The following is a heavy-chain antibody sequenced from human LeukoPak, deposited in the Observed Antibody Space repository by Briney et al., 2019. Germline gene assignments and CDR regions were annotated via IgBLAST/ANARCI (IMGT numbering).Heavy chain of an antibody. Sequence: ASVKVSCKASGYTFTGYYMHWVRQAPGQGLEWMGWINPNSGGTNYAQKFRGRVTIIADKSTSTAYMELSSLKSEDTAVYYCARGPRYSFYWGQGTLVSVSS. J-gene: IGHJ4*02. V-gene: IGHV1-2*02. CDR2: INPNSGGT. CDR3: ARGPRYSFY. CDR1: GYTFTGYY. D-gene: IGHD6-13*01.